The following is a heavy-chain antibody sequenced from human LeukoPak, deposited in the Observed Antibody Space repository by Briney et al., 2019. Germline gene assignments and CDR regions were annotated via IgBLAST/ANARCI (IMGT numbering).Heavy chain of an antibody. D-gene: IGHD6-19*01. CDR3: ARGQVGSSGWYYYYYGMDV. Sequence: ASVKVSCKASGYTFTGYDINWVRQATGQGLEWMGWMNPNSGNTGYAQKFQGRVTMTRNTTISTAYMELSSLRSEDTAVYYCARGQVGSSGWYYYYYGMDVWGQGTTVTVSS. J-gene: IGHJ6*02. CDR2: MNPNSGNT. V-gene: IGHV1-8*01. CDR1: GYTFTGYD.